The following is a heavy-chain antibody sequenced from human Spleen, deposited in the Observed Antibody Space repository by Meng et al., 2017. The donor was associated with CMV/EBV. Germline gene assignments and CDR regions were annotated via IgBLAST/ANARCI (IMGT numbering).Heavy chain of an antibody. Sequence: GVLKISCAASGFSFSSYAMSWVRQAPGEGLEWVSAITGSGGTTWYIDPVKGRFTISRDNSKNTLFVQMNRLGAEDTAVYYCAKVGERGTNGVYPFDYWGQGTLVTVSS. CDR3: AKVGERGTNGVYPFDY. J-gene: IGHJ4*02. V-gene: IGHV3-23*01. D-gene: IGHD2-8*01. CDR2: ITGSGGTT. CDR1: GFSFSSYA.